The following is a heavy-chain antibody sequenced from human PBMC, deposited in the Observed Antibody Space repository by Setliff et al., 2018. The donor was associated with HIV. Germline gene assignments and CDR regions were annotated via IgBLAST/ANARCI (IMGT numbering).Heavy chain of an antibody. J-gene: IGHJ4*02. Sequence: PSETLSLTCAVSGYSISSGYYWGWIRQPPGKGLQWIGSIYHSGGTYYNPSLKSRVTMSVDTSKNQFSLKLTSVTAADTAVYYCARDFVHLTNYYDSDRYVYCGQGTLVTVSS. CDR3: ARDFVHLTNYYDSDRYVY. CDR1: GYSISSGYY. CDR2: IYHSGGT. V-gene: IGHV4-38-2*02. D-gene: IGHD3-22*01.